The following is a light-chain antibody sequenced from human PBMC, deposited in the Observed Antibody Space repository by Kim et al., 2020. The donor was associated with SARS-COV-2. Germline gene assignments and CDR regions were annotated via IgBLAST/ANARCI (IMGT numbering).Light chain of an antibody. CDR1: QDISNY. V-gene: IGKV1-27*01. CDR3: QKCDSAPWT. CDR2: AAS. J-gene: IGKJ1*01. Sequence: ASVGDRVTITGRASQDISNYLAWFQLKPGKAPKLLIDAASALQPGVPSQFSGSGSGTDFTLTVTSLQPEDVATYYCQKCDSAPWTFGQGTKVDIK.